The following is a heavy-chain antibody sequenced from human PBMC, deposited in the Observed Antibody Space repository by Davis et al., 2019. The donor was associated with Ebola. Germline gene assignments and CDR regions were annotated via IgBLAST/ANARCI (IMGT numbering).Heavy chain of an antibody. V-gene: IGHV4-59*01. J-gene: IGHJ6*02. CDR2: IYYSGST. CDR3: ARDRRINPHYYYYGMDV. Sequence: PSETLSLTCTVSGGSISSYYWSWIRQPPGKGLEWIGYIYYSGSTNYNPSLKSRVTISVDTSKNQFSLKLSSVTAADTAVYYCARDRRINPHYYYYGMDVWGQGTTVTVSS. D-gene: IGHD2/OR15-2a*01. CDR1: GGSISSYY.